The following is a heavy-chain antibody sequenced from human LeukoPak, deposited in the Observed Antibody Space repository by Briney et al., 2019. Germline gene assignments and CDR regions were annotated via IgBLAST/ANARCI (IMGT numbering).Heavy chain of an antibody. J-gene: IGHJ4*02. V-gene: IGHV1-69*13. D-gene: IGHD2-15*01. CDR1: GGTFSSYA. Sequence: SVKVSCKASGGTFSSYAISWVRQAPGQGLEWMGGIIPIFGTANYAQKFQGRVTITADESTSTTYMELSSLRSEDTAVYYCARSRGRYCSGGSCYSDFDYWGQGTLVTVSS. CDR3: ARSRGRYCSGGSCYSDFDY. CDR2: IIPIFGTA.